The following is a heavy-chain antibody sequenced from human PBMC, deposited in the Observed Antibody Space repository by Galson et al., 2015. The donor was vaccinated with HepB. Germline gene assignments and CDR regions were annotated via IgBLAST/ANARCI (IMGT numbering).Heavy chain of an antibody. CDR2: ISGSGGNT. J-gene: IGHJ4*02. D-gene: IGHD6-13*01. Sequence: SLRLSCAASGLTFTSSAMSWVRQAPGKGLEWVSSISGSGGNTYYADSVKGRFTISRDKSKSTLYLQMNSLRAEDTAVYYCAKGWVSSSFDYWGQGTLVTVSS. CDR3: AKGWVSSSFDY. V-gene: IGHV3-23*01. CDR1: GLTFTSSA.